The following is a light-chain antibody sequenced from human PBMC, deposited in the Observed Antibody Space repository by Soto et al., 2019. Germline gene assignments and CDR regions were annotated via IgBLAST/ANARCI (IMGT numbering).Light chain of an antibody. Sequence: EIVLTQTPGTLSLSPGERATLSCRASQSVTSSHLAWYQQKPGQAPRLLIYGASTRATGVPVRFSGSRSGTEFTLTINSLQSEDFAVYYCQRYNNWPLTFGGGTKVESK. J-gene: IGKJ4*01. V-gene: IGKV3-15*01. CDR3: QRYNNWPLT. CDR2: GAS. CDR1: QSVTSSH.